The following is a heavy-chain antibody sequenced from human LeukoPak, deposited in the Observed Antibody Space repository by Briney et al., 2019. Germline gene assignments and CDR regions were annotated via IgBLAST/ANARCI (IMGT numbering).Heavy chain of an antibody. CDR3: AKVNSGYCSSTSCYGDY. V-gene: IGHV3-30*02. CDR2: IRYDGSNK. D-gene: IGHD2-2*01. Sequence: GGFLRLSCAASGFTFSSYGMHWVRQAPGKGLEWVAFIRYDGSNKYYADSVKGRFTISRDNSKNTLYLQMNSLRAEDTAVYYCAKVNSGYCSSTSCYGDYWGRGTLVTVSS. J-gene: IGHJ4*02. CDR1: GFTFSSYG.